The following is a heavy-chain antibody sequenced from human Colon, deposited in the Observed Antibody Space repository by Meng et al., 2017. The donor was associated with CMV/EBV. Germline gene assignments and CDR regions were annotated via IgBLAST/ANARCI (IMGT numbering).Heavy chain of an antibody. J-gene: IGHJ4*02. D-gene: IGHD3-10*01. Sequence: QVQLQESGPGLVTPSGXLSLTCTVSGGSISSYYWSWIRQPPGKGLEWIGHIYYSGSTNYNPSLKSRVTISVDTSKNQFSLKLSSVTATDTAVYYCARQSGYFDYWGQGTMVTVSS. CDR2: IYYSGST. CDR1: GGSISSYY. CDR3: ARQSGYFDY. V-gene: IGHV4-59*08.